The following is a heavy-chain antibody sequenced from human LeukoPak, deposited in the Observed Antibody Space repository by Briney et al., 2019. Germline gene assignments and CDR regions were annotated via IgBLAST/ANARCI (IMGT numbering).Heavy chain of an antibody. V-gene: IGHV3-7*04. CDR1: GFTFSSYW. J-gene: IGHJ4*02. CDR2: IKRDGSEK. CDR3: ARASTWSFDY. Sequence: PGGSLRLSCAASGFTFSSYWMSWVRRAPGKGPEWVADIKRDGSEKYYVDSVKGRFTISRDNAKNALYLQMNSLRAEDTAVYYCARASTWSFDYWGQGTLVTVSS. D-gene: IGHD5/OR15-5a*01.